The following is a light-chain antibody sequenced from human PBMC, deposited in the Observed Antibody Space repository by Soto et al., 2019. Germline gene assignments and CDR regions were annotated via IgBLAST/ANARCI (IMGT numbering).Light chain of an antibody. V-gene: IGKV1-33*01. J-gene: IGKJ5*01. CDR2: AAS. Sequence: IQMTQSPSSLSASVGDRVTISCRASQVIRNDLGWYQQKPGKAPKVLIYAASTLKTGVPSRFSGSGSGTGFTFTINGPQPEDFATYYCQHYDHVQVTFGQGTRLEIK. CDR3: QHYDHVQVT. CDR1: QVIRND.